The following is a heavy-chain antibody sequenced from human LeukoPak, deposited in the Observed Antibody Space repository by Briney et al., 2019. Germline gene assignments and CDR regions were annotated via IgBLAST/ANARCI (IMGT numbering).Heavy chain of an antibody. CDR1: GFTFSSYW. CDR2: IASDGSST. CDR3: ARGRPHGNDY. D-gene: IGHD4-23*01. V-gene: IGHV3-74*01. J-gene: IGHJ4*02. Sequence: PGGSLRLSCAASGFTFSSYWMNLVRQAPGKGLVWVSRIASDGSSTTYADSVKGRFSISRDNAKNTLYLQMNSLRVEDTAVYYCARGRPHGNDYWGQGTLVTVSS.